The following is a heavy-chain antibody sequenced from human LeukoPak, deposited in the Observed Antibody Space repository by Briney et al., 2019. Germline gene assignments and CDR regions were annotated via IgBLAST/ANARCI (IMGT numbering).Heavy chain of an antibody. V-gene: IGHV1-3*01. J-gene: IGHJ4*02. Sequence: ASVKVSCKTSAYSFTSYAMHWVRQDPGQRLEWMGWINAGNGNTKYSQKFQGRVTITRDTSASTAYMELSSLRSEDTAVYYCARAENWNYVLSGYWGQGTLVTVSS. CDR1: AYSFTSYA. CDR2: INAGNGNT. D-gene: IGHD1-7*01. CDR3: ARAENWNYVLSGY.